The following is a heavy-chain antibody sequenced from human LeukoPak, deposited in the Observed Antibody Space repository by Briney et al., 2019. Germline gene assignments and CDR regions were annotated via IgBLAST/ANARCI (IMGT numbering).Heavy chain of an antibody. J-gene: IGHJ5*02. Sequence: KPSETLSLTCTVSGGSISSYHWSWIREPPGKGLEGIGYIYYSGSTIQNPSLKSRVTISVDTSKNQFSLKMSSVTAADTAVYYCARGSSYYDILTGYFRDWSDPWGQGTLVTVSS. D-gene: IGHD3-9*01. CDR1: GGSISSYH. V-gene: IGHV4-59*13. CDR2: IYYSGST. CDR3: ARGSSYYDILTGYFRDWSDP.